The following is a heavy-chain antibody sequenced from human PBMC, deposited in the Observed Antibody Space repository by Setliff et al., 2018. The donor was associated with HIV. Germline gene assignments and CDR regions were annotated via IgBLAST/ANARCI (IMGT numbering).Heavy chain of an antibody. CDR1: GDSLSSQY. V-gene: IGHV1-46*01. CDR2: IDPSGESI. CDR3: VSPMRVSQAFDI. Sequence: RASVKVSCKASGDSLSSQYFHWVRQAPGQGPEWMGIIDPSGESINYTQRFQGRVTMTRDTSTNTVYMELSSLTSGDTAMYYCVSPMRVSQAFDIWGQGTMVTVSS. J-gene: IGHJ3*02.